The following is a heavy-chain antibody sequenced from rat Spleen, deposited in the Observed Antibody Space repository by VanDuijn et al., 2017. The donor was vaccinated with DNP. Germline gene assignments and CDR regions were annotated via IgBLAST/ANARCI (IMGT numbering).Heavy chain of an antibody. CDR1: GFTFSDYF. D-gene: IGHD1-7*01. Sequence: EVQLVESDGGLVQPGRSLKLSCVASGFTFSDYFMAWARQAPTKGPDWVAALRSVGDNTYSSDSVKGRFSLSRDNAKSTLYLQVNSLRSEDTATYYCARSRGMGYLDYWGQGVMVTVSS. V-gene: IGHV5-25*01. CDR3: ARSRGMGYLDY. J-gene: IGHJ2*01. CDR2: LRSVGDNT.